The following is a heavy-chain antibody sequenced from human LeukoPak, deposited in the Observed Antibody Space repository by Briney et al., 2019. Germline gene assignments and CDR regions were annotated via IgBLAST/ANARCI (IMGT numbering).Heavy chain of an antibody. CDR2: IKQDGSEK. V-gene: IGHV3-7*01. Sequence: GGSLRLSCAASGFTFSSYWMSWVRQAPGKGLEWVANIKQDGSEKYYVDSVKGRFTISRDNAKNSLYLQMNSLRAEDTAVYYCARVAAEYSSSSVLYFDYWGQGTLVTVSS. CDR1: GFTFSSYW. J-gene: IGHJ4*02. D-gene: IGHD6-6*01. CDR3: ARVAAEYSSSSVLYFDY.